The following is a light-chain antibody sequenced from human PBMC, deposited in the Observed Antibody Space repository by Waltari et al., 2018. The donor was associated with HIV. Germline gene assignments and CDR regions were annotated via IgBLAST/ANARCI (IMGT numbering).Light chain of an antibody. CDR3: QQFNYFWT. CDR2: KVS. V-gene: IGKV1-5*03. CDR1: RNIRNW. J-gene: IGKJ1*01. Sequence: DIQMTQTPSTLSASVGDRVTITCRASRNIRNWLAWYQQKPGKAPKLLIYKVSTLESGVPSRFSVSGSGTEFTLTISGLQPDDSATYYCQQFNYFWTFGQGTKVEIK.